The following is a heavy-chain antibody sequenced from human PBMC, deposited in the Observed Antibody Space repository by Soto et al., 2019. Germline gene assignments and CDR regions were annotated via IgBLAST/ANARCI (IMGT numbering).Heavy chain of an antibody. V-gene: IGHV4-31*03. Sequence: TLSLTCTFSVGSISSGGYYCSWIRQHPWKGLEWIGYIYYSGSTYYNPSLKSRVTISVDTSKNQFSLKLSSVTAADTAVYYCAAAYGSGSYLNSEYLGQGTLGIVS. CDR2: IYYSGST. D-gene: IGHD3-10*01. J-gene: IGHJ4*02. CDR3: AAAYGSGSYLNSEY. CDR1: VGSISSGGYY.